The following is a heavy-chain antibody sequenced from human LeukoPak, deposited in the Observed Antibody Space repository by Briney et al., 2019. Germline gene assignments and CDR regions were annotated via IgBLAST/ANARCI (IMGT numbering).Heavy chain of an antibody. Sequence: KASETLSLTCTVSGGSISIGDYYWSWIRQHPGKGLEWIGYIYYSGSTYYNPSLKSRVTISVDTSKNQFSLKLSSVTAADTAVYYCARDRRYGDYDYYYYGMDVWGQGTTVTVSS. CDR3: ARDRRYGDYDYYYYGMDV. J-gene: IGHJ6*02. V-gene: IGHV4-31*03. D-gene: IGHD4-17*01. CDR2: IYYSGST. CDR1: GGSISIGDYY.